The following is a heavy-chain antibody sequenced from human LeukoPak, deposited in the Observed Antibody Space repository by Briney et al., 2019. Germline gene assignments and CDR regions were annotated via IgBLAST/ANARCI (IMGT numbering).Heavy chain of an antibody. V-gene: IGHV1-69*06. D-gene: IGHD6-19*01. CDR1: VGTFSSYA. CDR2: IIPIFGTA. J-gene: IGHJ4*02. CDR3: AREGYSSGWYNYFDY. Sequence: ASVKVSCKPSVGTFSSYAVSWVRQAPGQGLEWMGGIIPIFGTANYAQNFQGRVTITADKSTSTAYMELSSLRSEDTAVYYCAREGYSSGWYNYFDYWGQGTLVTVSS.